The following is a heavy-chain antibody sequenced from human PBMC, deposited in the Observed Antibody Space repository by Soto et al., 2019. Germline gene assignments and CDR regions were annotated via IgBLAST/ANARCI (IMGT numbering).Heavy chain of an antibody. Sequence: GGSLRLSCAASGFTFSSCGMHWVRQAPGKGLEWVAVISYDGSNKYYADSVKGRFTISRDNSKNTLYLQMNSLSAEDTAVYYCATGLPPGYSYGNYYYGMDVWGQGTTVTVSS. CDR1: GFTFSSCG. V-gene: IGHV3-30*03. D-gene: IGHD5-18*01. J-gene: IGHJ6*02. CDR2: ISYDGSNK. CDR3: ATGLPPGYSYGNYYYGMDV.